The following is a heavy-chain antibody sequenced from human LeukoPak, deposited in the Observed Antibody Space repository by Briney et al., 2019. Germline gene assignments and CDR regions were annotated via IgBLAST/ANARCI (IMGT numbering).Heavy chain of an antibody. V-gene: IGHV1-2*02. CDR1: GYTFTGYY. CDR2: INPNSGGT. J-gene: IGHJ4*02. D-gene: IGHD3-3*01. CDR3: ARDVHYDFWSGYYTGIPPQSDY. Sequence: ASVKVSCKASGYTFTGYYMHWVRQAPGQVLEWMGWINPNSGGTNYAQKFQGRVTMTRDTSISTAYMELSRLRSDDTAVYYCARDVHYDFWSGYYTGIPPQSDYWGQGTLVTVSS.